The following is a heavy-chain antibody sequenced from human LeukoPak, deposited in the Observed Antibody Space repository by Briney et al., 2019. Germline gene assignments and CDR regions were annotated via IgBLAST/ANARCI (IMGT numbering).Heavy chain of an antibody. CDR3: ARSGPYHLPPRPIDY. D-gene: IGHD3-10*01. Sequence: WGSLRLSCAASGFTFSTYWMSWVRQVPGKGLEWVANIYQDGSEKYNVDSVKGRFTFSRDNAKNSVYLQMNSRRVEDTAVYHCARSGPYHLPPRPIDYWGQGTLVTVSS. V-gene: IGHV3-7*01. CDR2: IYQDGSEK. CDR1: GFTFSTYW. J-gene: IGHJ4*02.